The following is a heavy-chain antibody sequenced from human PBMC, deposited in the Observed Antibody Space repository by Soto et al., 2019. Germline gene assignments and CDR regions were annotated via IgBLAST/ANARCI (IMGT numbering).Heavy chain of an antibody. CDR2: IYYSGST. V-gene: IGHV4-39*01. D-gene: IGHD3-10*01. CDR3: ARYYNAFDI. J-gene: IGHJ3*02. CDR1: GGSIRTTSYY. Sequence: QLQLQESGPGLVKPSETLSLTCTVSGGSIRTTSYYGGWIRQPPGKGMDWIGNIYYSGSTYYNPSLKSRVTMSVDASKNQFSLKLSSVTAADTAVYYCARYYNAFDIWGQGTKVTVSS.